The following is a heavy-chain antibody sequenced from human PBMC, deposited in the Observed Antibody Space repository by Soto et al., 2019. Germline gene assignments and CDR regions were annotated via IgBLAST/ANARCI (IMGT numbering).Heavy chain of an antibody. J-gene: IGHJ4*02. CDR2: IYYSGST. CDR3: ARAQGSYDTLDY. CDR1: GGSISSGGYY. D-gene: IGHD1-26*01. V-gene: IGHV4-31*03. Sequence: SETLSLTCTVSGGSISSGGYYWSWIRQHPGKGLEWIGYIYYSGSTYYNPSLKSRVSISVDTSKNQFSLRLSSVTAADTAVYYCARAQGSYDTLDYWGQGTLVTVSS.